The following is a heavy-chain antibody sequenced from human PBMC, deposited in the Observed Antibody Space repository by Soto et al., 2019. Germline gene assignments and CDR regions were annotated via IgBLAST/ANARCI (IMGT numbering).Heavy chain of an antibody. CDR3: ARQGDMAATPAGDFEI. D-gene: IGHD2-21*01. J-gene: IGHJ6*03. V-gene: IGHV5-51*01. Sequence: VASLKISCNVSGRTFINDWIAWVRQMTGKGLEWMGISYPGDSDARYSPSFAGQVTISVDKSITTAYLHWRILEASDRAVYSCARQGDMAATPAGDFEIWGKG. CDR2: SYPGDSDA. CDR1: GRTFINDW.